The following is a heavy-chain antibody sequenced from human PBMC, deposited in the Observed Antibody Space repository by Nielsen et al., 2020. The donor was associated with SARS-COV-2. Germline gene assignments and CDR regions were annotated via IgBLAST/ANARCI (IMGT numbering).Heavy chain of an antibody. CDR2: ISSSGSTI. V-gene: IGHV3-11*04. J-gene: IGHJ4*02. CDR1: GFTFSDYY. Sequence: GESLKISCAASGFTFSDYYMSWIRQAPGKGLEWVSYISSSGSTIYYADSVKGRFTISRDNAKNSLYLQMNSLRAEDTAVYYCARDMVGYSGSIDYWGQGTLVTVSS. CDR3: ARDMVGYSGSIDY. D-gene: IGHD1-26*01.